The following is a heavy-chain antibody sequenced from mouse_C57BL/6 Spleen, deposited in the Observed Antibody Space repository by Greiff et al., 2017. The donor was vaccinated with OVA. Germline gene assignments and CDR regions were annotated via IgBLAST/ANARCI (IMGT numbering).Heavy chain of an antibody. J-gene: IGHJ2*01. CDR3: ARWGYGNYGIYFDY. Sequence: QVQLQQSGAELVKPGASVKMSCKASGYTFTSYWITWVKQRPGQGLEWIGDIYPGSGSTNYNEKFKSKATLTVDTSSSTAYMQLSSLTSEDSAVYYCARWGYGNYGIYFDYWGQGTTLTVSS. V-gene: IGHV1-55*01. CDR1: GYTFTSYW. D-gene: IGHD2-10*02. CDR2: IYPGSGST.